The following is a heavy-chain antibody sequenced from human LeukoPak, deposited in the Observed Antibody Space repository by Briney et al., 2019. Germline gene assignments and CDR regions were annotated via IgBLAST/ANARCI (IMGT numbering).Heavy chain of an antibody. J-gene: IGHJ5*02. CDR1: GFTVSSNY. CDR2: IYSGGST. CDR3: GRTGRRPSNWFDP. Sequence: GGSLRLSCAASGFTVSSNYMSWVRQAPGKGLEWVSVIYSGGSTYYADSVKGRFTISRDNSKNTLYLQMNSLRAEDTAVYYCGRTGRRPSNWFDPWGQGTLVTVSS. V-gene: IGHV3-66*01. D-gene: IGHD1-14*01.